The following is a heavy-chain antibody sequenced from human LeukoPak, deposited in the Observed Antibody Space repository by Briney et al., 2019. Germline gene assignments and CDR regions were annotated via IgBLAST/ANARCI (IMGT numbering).Heavy chain of an antibody. J-gene: IGHJ6*03. V-gene: IGHV3-49*04. CDR3: TRENYMDV. CDR2: IRSKAYGGTT. CDR1: GFTFGDYA. Sequence: PGGSLRLSCTASGFTFGDYAMSWVRQAPGKGLEWVGFIRSKAYGGTTEYAASVKGRFTISRDDSESIAYLQMNSQKTEDTAVYYCTRENYMDVWGKGTTVTVSS.